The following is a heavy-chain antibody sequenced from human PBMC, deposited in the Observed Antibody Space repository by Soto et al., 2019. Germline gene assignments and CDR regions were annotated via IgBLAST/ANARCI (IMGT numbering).Heavy chain of an antibody. Sequence: QVQLQESGPGLVKPSETLSLTCTVSGASIGSYYWSWIRQPPGKGLEWIGYIYYSGSTNYNPSLKSRVTISVDTYRNQFSLKLNSLTAADTAVYYCASLYYDFWSVSGSLHYFDYWGQGTLVTVSS. CDR2: IYYSGST. CDR3: ASLYYDFWSVSGSLHYFDY. V-gene: IGHV4-59*08. D-gene: IGHD3-3*01. CDR1: GASIGSYY. J-gene: IGHJ4*02.